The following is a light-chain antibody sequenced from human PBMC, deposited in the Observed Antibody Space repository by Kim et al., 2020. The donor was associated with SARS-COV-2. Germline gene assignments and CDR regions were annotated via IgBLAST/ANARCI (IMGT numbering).Light chain of an antibody. J-gene: IGLJ2*01. CDR1: SSDVGSYNL. CDR3: CSYAGSSTVV. Sequence: GRSFTTSCTGTSSDVGSYNLVSWYQQHPGKAPKLMIDEVSERPSGVSNRFSGSESGNTASLTISGLQAEDEADYYCCSYAGSSTVVFGGGTQLTVL. V-gene: IGLV2-23*02. CDR2: EVS.